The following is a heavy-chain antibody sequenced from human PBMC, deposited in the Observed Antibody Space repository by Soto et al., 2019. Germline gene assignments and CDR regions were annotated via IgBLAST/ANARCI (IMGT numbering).Heavy chain of an antibody. CDR1: GFTFSSYS. CDR2: ISSSSSYI. Sequence: LRLSCAASGFTFSSYSMNWVRQAPGKGLEWVSSISSSSSYIYYADSVKGRFTISRDNAKNSLYLQMNSLRAEDTAVYYCARVRAAAPITLFGVGLNPQPYGMDVWGQGTTVTVSS. V-gene: IGHV3-21*01. CDR3: ARVRAAAPITLFGVGLNPQPYGMDV. J-gene: IGHJ6*02. D-gene: IGHD3-3*01.